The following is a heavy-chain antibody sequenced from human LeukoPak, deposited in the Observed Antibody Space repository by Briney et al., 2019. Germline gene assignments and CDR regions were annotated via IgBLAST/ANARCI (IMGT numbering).Heavy chain of an antibody. CDR1: GGTFSSYA. CDR2: IIPIFGTA. Sequence: SVKVSCKASGGTFSSYAISWVRQAPGQGLEWMGGIIPIFGTANYAQKFQGRVTITADESTSTAYMELSSLRSEDTAVYYCARVLRGEVGYCTNGVCYHNWFDPWGQGTLVTVSS. CDR3: ARVLRGEVGYCTNGVCYHNWFDP. V-gene: IGHV1-69*13. D-gene: IGHD2-8*01. J-gene: IGHJ5*02.